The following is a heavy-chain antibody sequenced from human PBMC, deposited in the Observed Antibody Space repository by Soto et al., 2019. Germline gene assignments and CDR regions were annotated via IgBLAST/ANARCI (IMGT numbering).Heavy chain of an antibody. V-gene: IGHV1-18*01. Sequence: ASVKVSCKASGYTFTSYCISWVRQAPGQGHEWMGWISAYNGNTNYAQKLQGRVTMTTDTSTSTAYMELRSLRSDDTAVYYCARVLVGYCSGGSCKLFDLWGQGTLVTVSS. J-gene: IGHJ5*02. CDR1: GYTFTSYC. D-gene: IGHD2-15*01. CDR2: ISAYNGNT. CDR3: ARVLVGYCSGGSCKLFDL.